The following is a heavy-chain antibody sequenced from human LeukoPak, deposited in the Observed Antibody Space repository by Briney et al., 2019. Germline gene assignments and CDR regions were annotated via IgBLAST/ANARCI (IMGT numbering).Heavy chain of an antibody. CDR2: INQDGGAK. D-gene: IGHD4-17*01. CDR3: ARDWDGDLDY. Sequence: PGGSLRLSRAASGFTLSSYWMAWVRQAPGKGLEWVANINQDGGAKFYVDSVKGRFTISRDNAKNSLYLQMNSLRAEYTAVYYCARDWDGDLDYWGQGTLVTVSS. J-gene: IGHJ4*02. CDR1: GFTLSSYW. V-gene: IGHV3-7*01.